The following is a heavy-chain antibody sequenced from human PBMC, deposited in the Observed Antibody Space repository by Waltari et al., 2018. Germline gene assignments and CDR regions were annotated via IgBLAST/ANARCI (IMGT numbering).Heavy chain of an antibody. D-gene: IGHD3-10*01. V-gene: IGHV3-7*01. J-gene: IGHJ4*02. CDR2: IKQDGSEI. CDR1: GFTLSPYW. Sequence: EVRLVESGGGLVQSGGSLRLSCVASGFTLSPYWMGWVGQAPGKGLRWVASIKQDGSEIHYVDSVKGRFTISRDNAKNSLFLQMNSLRVEDTAVYFCARFLFGNTVFDFWGQGTLVTVSS. CDR3: ARFLFGNTVFDF.